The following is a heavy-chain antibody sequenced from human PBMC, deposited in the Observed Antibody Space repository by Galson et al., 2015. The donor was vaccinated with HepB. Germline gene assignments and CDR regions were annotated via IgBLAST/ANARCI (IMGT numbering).Heavy chain of an antibody. CDR1: GYSLSGYY. J-gene: IGHJ4*02. CDR2: INPYSGGT. D-gene: IGHD3-3*01. Sequence: SVKVSCKASGYSLSGYYIHWVRQAPGQGLEWMGRINPYSGGTKYAPRFQGRVTMTSDTSISTAYMELSRLTSDDTAVYFCARTDTISEVVVTYYFDYWGQGALVTVSS. V-gene: IGHV1-2*06. CDR3: ARTDTISEVVVTYYFDY.